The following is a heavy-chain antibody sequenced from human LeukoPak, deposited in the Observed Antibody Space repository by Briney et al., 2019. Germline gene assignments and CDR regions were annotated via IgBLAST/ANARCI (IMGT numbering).Heavy chain of an antibody. CDR1: GITVTSNH. V-gene: IGHV3-66*01. CDR3: AKLYNYGYIN. Sequence: PGGSLRLSCAASGITVTSNHMSWVRQAPGKELEWVSVIYSGGSTYYADSVKGRFTIPRDNSKNTLYLQMDSLRTEDTAVYFCAKLYNYGYINWGQGTLVTVSS. J-gene: IGHJ4*02. CDR2: IYSGGST. D-gene: IGHD5-18*01.